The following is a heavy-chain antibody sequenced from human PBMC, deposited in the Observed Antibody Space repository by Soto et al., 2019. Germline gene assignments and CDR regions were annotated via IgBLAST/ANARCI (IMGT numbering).Heavy chain of an antibody. D-gene: IGHD3-3*01. J-gene: IGHJ6*02. V-gene: IGHV1-18*04. Sequence: ASVKVSCKASGYTFTSYGISWVRQAPGQGLEWMGWISAYNGNTNYAQKLQGRVTMTTDTSTSTAYMELRSLRSDDTAVYYCARGSQRYYDFWSGPSVKYYYYYGMDVWGQGTTVT. CDR2: ISAYNGNT. CDR3: ARGSQRYYDFWSGPSVKYYYYYGMDV. CDR1: GYTFTSYG.